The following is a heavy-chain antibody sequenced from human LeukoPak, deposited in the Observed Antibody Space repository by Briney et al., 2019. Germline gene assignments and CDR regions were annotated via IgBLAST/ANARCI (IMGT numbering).Heavy chain of an antibody. V-gene: IGHV3-20*04. CDR1: GFTFDDYG. Sequence: GGSLRLSCAASGFTFDDYGMSWVRQAPGKGLEWVSGIDRNGDSTGYADSVKGRFTISRDNSKNTLYLQMNSLRAEDTAVYYCAKVAGGIAAAGTIPLTDYWGQGTLVTVSS. CDR2: IDRNGDST. D-gene: IGHD6-13*01. J-gene: IGHJ4*02. CDR3: AKVAGGIAAAGTIPLTDY.